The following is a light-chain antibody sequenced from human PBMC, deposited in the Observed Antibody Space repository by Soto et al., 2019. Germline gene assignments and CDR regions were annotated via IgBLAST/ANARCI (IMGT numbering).Light chain of an antibody. J-gene: IGKJ5*01. V-gene: IGKV1-9*01. CDR3: QQLNTYPIT. CDR1: QDISSY. CDR2: GAS. Sequence: QFTQSPSSPFAFLGDRVPITCRARQDISSYLAWYQQNPGKAPKLLIYGASTLEGGVPFRFSGSGSGTDFTLTINSLQPEDFATYYCQQLNTYPITFGQGTRLEIK.